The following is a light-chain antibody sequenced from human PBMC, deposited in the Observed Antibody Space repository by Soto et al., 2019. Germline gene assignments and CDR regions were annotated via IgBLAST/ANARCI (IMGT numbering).Light chain of an antibody. CDR3: IDWPDSLIVCAV. J-gene: IGLJ2*01. V-gene: IGLV1-44*01. CDR2: SNN. Sequence: QSVLTQPPSASGTPGQRVTISCSGSSSNIGSNTVNWYQQLPGTAPKLVIYSNNQRPSGVPDRFSGSKSGTSASLAISGLQSEDEVDYYCIDWPDSLIVCAVF. CDR1: SSNIGSNT.